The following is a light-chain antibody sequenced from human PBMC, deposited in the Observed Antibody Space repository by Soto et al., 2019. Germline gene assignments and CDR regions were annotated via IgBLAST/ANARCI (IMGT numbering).Light chain of an antibody. CDR1: QSISSW. Sequence: DIQMTQSPSTLSASVGDRVTITCRASQSISSWLAWYQQKPGKAPKLLIYKASSLESGVPSRFRGSGSGTEFTLTISSLQPDDFATYYCQQYDTFGQGNKVDIK. J-gene: IGKJ1*01. CDR3: QQYDT. CDR2: KAS. V-gene: IGKV1-5*03.